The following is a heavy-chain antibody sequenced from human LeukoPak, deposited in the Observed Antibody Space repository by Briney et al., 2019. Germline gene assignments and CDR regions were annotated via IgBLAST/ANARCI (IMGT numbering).Heavy chain of an antibody. CDR3: ARDRSDGYSWGYLTAFDY. V-gene: IGHV3-21*01. CDR1: GFTFSSYS. CDR2: ISSSSSYI. Sequence: PGGSLRLSCAASGFTFSSYSMNWVRQAPGKGLEWVSSISSSSSYIYYADSVKGRFTISRDNAKNSLYLQMNSLRAEDTAVYYCARDRSDGYSWGYLTAFDYWGQGTLVNVSS. D-gene: IGHD2-2*03. J-gene: IGHJ4*02.